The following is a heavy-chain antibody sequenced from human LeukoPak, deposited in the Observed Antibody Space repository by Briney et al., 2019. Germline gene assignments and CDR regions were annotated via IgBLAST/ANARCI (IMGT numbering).Heavy chain of an antibody. D-gene: IGHD6-13*01. J-gene: IGHJ6*03. V-gene: IGHV1-2*06. Sequence: GASVKVSCKASGYTFTDYYMYWVRQAPGQGLEWMGRIITNSGGTKYAQKFQGRVTMTRNTSISTAYMELSSLRSEDTAVYYCARVSSLIAAAGVHSYYYYYYMDVWGKGTTVTVSS. CDR1: GYTFTDYY. CDR2: IITNSGGT. CDR3: ARVSSLIAAAGVHSYYYYYYMDV.